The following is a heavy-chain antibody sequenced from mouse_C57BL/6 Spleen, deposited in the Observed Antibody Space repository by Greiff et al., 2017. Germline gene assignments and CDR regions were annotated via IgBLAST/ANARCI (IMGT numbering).Heavy chain of an antibody. Sequence: QVQLQQPGAELVKPGASVKMSCKASGYTFTSYWITWVKQRPGQGLEWIGDIYPGSGSTNYNEKFKSKATLTVDTSSSTAYMQLSSLTSEDSAVYYCARGRNDYAGFAYWGQGTLVTVSA. CDR2: IYPGSGST. V-gene: IGHV1-55*01. CDR1: GYTFTSYW. J-gene: IGHJ3*01. D-gene: IGHD2-4*01. CDR3: ARGRNDYAGFAY.